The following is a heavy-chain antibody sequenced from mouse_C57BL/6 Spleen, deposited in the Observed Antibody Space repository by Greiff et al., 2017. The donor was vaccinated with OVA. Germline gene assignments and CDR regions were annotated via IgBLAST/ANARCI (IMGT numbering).Heavy chain of an antibody. CDR1: GIDFSRYW. CDR3: ARAESYYGSRYFDV. Sequence: DVQLQESGGGLVQPGGSLKLSCAASGIDFSRYWMSWVRRAPGKGLEWIGEINPDSSTINYAPSLKDKFIISRDNAKNTLNLQMSKVSSEDTGLYCCARAESYYGSRYFDVWGTGTTVTVSS. D-gene: IGHD1-1*01. J-gene: IGHJ1*03. CDR2: INPDSSTI. V-gene: IGHV4-1*01.